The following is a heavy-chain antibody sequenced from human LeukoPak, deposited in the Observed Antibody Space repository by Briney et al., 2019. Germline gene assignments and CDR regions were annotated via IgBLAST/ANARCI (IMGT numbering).Heavy chain of an antibody. V-gene: IGHV3-11*01. D-gene: IGHD1-7*01. CDR1: GFTFSDYY. J-gene: IGHJ6*03. CDR3: AKRRGLELLYYYYMDV. Sequence: GGSLRLSCAASGFTFSDYYMSWIRQAPGKGLEYISYISNTGSTIDYADSVKGRFTISRDNSKNTLYLQMNSLRAEDTAVYYCAKRRGLELLYYYYMDVWGKGTTVTVSS. CDR2: ISNTGSTI.